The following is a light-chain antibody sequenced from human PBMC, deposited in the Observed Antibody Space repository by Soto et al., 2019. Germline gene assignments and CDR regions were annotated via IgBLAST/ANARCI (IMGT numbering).Light chain of an antibody. Sequence: QSVLNQPASVSGSPGQAITISCTGTSSDIGGYNYVSWYDHHPGKAPRLIIYEVSNRPSGVSIRFSGSKSGNTAFLTISGLQAEDEAHYYCSSYRTTSPCVFGTGTKVTVL. CDR1: SSDIGGYNY. CDR2: EVS. J-gene: IGLJ1*01. CDR3: SSYRTTSPCV. V-gene: IGLV2-14*01.